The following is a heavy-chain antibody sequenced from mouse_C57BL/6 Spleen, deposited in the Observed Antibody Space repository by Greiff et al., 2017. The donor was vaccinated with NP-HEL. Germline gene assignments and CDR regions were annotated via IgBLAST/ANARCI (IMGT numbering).Heavy chain of an antibody. D-gene: IGHD1-1*01. J-gene: IGHJ4*01. Sequence: VQLQQSGAELVRPGASVKLSCKASGYTFTDYYINWVKQRPGQGLEWIARIYPGSGNTYYNEKFKGKATLTAEKSSSTAYMQLSSLTSEDSAVYFCARSTVVRYYYAMDYWGQGTSVTVSS. V-gene: IGHV1-76*01. CDR3: ARSTVVRYYYAMDY. CDR2: IYPGSGNT. CDR1: GYTFTDYY.